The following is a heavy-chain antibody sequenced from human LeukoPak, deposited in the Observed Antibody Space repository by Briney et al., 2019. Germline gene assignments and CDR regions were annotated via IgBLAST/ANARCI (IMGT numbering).Heavy chain of an antibody. CDR1: GFTFSDHY. D-gene: IGHD4-17*01. J-gene: IGHJ5*02. Sequence: QPGGSLRLSCAASGFTFSDHYMDWVRQAPGKGLEWVGRTRNKANSYTTEYAASVKGIFTISRDDSKNSLYLQMNSLKTEDTAVYYCAFGDYESNWFDHWGQGTLVTVSS. CDR3: AFGDYESNWFDH. CDR2: TRNKANSYTT. V-gene: IGHV3-72*01.